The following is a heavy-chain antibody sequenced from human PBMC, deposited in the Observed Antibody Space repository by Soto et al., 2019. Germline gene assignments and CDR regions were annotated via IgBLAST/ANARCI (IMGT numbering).Heavy chain of an antibody. Sequence: GGSLRLSCAASGFTFNNAWMNWVRQAPGKGLEWVAVISYDGSNKYYADSVKGRFTISRDNSKNTLYLQMNSLRTEDTAVYYCANPPSSGWSLPLDYWGQGTLVTVSS. J-gene: IGHJ4*02. CDR3: ANPPSSGWSLPLDY. CDR1: GFTFNNAW. V-gene: IGHV3-30*18. D-gene: IGHD6-19*01. CDR2: ISYDGSNK.